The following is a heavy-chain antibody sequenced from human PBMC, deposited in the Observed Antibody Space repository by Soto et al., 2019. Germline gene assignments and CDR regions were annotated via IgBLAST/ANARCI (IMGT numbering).Heavy chain of an antibody. J-gene: IGHJ6*02. CDR1: GFTFSSYA. V-gene: IGHV3-64D*06. CDR2: ISSNGGST. D-gene: IGHD1-1*01. Sequence: GGSLRLSCSASGFTFSSYAMHWVRQAPGKGLEYVSAISSNGGSTYYADSVKGRFTISRDNSKNTLYLQMSSLRAEDTAVYYCFLTQLKFSFGMDVWGQGTTVTVSS. CDR3: FLTQLKFSFGMDV.